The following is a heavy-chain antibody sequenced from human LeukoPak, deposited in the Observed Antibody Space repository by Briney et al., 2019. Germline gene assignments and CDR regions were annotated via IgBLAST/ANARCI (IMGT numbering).Heavy chain of an antibody. CDR3: ARDSAGGSKFDY. D-gene: IGHD1-26*01. CDR2: IIPIFGTA. Sequence: SVKVSCKASGGTFSSYAISWVRQAPGQGLEWMGGIIPIFGTANYAQKFQGRVTMTTDTSTSTAYMELRSLRSDDTAVYYCARDSAGGSKFDYWGQGTLVTVSS. CDR1: GGTFSSYA. V-gene: IGHV1-69*05. J-gene: IGHJ4*02.